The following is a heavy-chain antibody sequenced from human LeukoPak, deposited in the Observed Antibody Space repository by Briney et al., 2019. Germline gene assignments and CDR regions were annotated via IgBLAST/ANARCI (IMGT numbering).Heavy chain of an antibody. CDR3: ARDYYGSGVGDYFDY. V-gene: IGHV3-30-3*01. J-gene: IGHJ4*02. CDR1: GFTFSSYA. CDR2: ISYDGSNK. Sequence: PGGSLRLSCAASGFTFSSYAMHWVRQAPGKGLEWVAVISYDGSNKYYADSVKGRFTISRDNSKNTLYLQMNSLRAEDTAVYYCARDYYGSGVGDYFDYWGQGTLVTVSS. D-gene: IGHD3-10*01.